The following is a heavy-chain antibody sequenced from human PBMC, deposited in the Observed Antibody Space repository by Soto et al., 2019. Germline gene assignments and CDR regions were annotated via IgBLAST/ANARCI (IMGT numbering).Heavy chain of an antibody. D-gene: IGHD3-9*01. CDR2: INDRGSI. CDR3: ARESHDILTGPPWVWYFDL. V-gene: IGHV4-30-4*01. Sequence: QVHLQESGPGLVRPSQTLSLTCTVSGESISGSDHYWDWIRQPPGKGLEWIGEINDRGSINYNPSLKSRVSISVDTSKNHYSLNLRSVTAADTAVYYCARESHDILTGPPWVWYFDLWGRGTLVTVSS. J-gene: IGHJ2*01. CDR1: GESISGSDHY.